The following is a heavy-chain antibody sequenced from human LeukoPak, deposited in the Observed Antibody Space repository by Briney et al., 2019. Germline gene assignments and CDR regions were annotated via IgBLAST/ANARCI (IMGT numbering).Heavy chain of an antibody. Sequence: PGGSLRLSCAGSGFTFSTFWMTWVRRAPGKGLEWVANIKQDGSAKYYVASVQGRFTISRDNAKNSLSLQMNSLRVEDTAVYYCVRVSNRNYDYWGQGTLVTVSS. CDR3: VRVSNRNYDY. CDR1: GFTFSTFW. J-gene: IGHJ4*02. V-gene: IGHV3-7*01. CDR2: IKQDGSAK. D-gene: IGHD4-11*01.